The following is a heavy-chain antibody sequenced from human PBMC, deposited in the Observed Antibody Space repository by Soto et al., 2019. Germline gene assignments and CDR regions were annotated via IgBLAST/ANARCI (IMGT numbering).Heavy chain of an antibody. V-gene: IGHV3-9*01. Sequence: EVHLVASGGGLVQPGRSLRLSCAASGFRFDDYAIHWVRQAPGKGLDWVAAIGWDGVNIAYADSVKGRFTISRDNARNSLYLQMDSLRVEDTAFYFCARVMAAYNWNDTFDHWGQGTLVTVSS. CDR2: IGWDGVNI. CDR3: ARVMAAYNWNDTFDH. CDR1: GFRFDDYA. D-gene: IGHD1-20*01. J-gene: IGHJ4*02.